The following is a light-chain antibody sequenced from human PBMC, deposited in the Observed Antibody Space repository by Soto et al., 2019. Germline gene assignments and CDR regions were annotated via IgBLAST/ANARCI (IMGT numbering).Light chain of an antibody. CDR2: AAS. J-gene: IGKJ4*01. V-gene: IGKV1-39*01. CDR1: QSISSY. Sequence: DIQMTQSPSSLSASVGDRVTITCRASQSISSYLNWYQQKPGKAPKLLIYAASTLQSGVPSRFGGSGFGTDFTLTISSLQPEDFATHYCQQSYSMPLTFGGGTKVDIK. CDR3: QQSYSMPLT.